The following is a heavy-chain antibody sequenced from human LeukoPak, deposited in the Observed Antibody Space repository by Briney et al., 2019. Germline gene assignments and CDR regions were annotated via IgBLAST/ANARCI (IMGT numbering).Heavy chain of an antibody. D-gene: IGHD3-22*01. V-gene: IGHV3-21*01. J-gene: IGHJ4*02. CDR2: ISSSSSYI. CDR1: GFTFSSYS. CDR3: ARDGYVTYYYDSSGYLFDY. Sequence: PGGSLRLSCAASGFTFSSYSMNWVRQAPGKGLEWVSSISSSSSYIYYADSVKGRFTISRDNAKNSLYLQMNSLRAEDTAVYYCARDGYVTYYYDSSGYLFDYWGQGTLVTVSS.